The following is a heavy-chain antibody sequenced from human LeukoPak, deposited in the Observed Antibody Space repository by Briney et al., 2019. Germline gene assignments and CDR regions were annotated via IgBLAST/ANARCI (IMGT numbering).Heavy chain of an antibody. CDR3: ARDRPLGYCSSTSCPPGLDP. CDR2: IYYSGRT. V-gene: IGHV4-59*12. Sequence: SETLSLTCTVSGGSINSYYWSWIRQPPGKGLEWLGSIYYSGRTNYNPSLKSRVTISVDTSKNQFSLKLSSVTAADTAVYYCARDRPLGYCSSTSCPPGLDPWGQGTLVTVSS. D-gene: IGHD2-2*01. J-gene: IGHJ5*02. CDR1: GGSINSYY.